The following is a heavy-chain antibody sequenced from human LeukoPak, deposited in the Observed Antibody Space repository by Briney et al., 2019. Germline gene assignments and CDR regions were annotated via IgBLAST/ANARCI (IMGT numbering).Heavy chain of an antibody. D-gene: IGHD4-17*01. CDR1: GFTFDDYA. CDR3: ARTYCDYDDAFDI. J-gene: IGHJ3*02. V-gene: IGHV3-9*03. CDR2: ITWDSDTK. Sequence: GGSLRLSCAASGFTFDDYAMPWVRQPTEKGLEWVSGITWDSDTKGYADSVKGRVTISRDNAKNSLYLQMNYLRTDDMAVYYCARTYCDYDDAFDIWGQGTVVIVSS.